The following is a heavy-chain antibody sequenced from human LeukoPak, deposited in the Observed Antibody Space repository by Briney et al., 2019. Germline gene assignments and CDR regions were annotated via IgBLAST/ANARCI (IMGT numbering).Heavy chain of an antibody. CDR2: INPSGGST. D-gene: IGHD3-9*01. V-gene: IGHV1-46*01. J-gene: IGHJ3*02. Sequence: ASVKVSCKASGYTFTSYYMHWVRQAPGQGLEWMGIINPSGGSTSYAQKFQGRVTMTRDTSTSTVYMELSSLRSEDTAVYYCARVPFDWLLPDAFDIWGQGTMVTVSS. CDR3: ARVPFDWLLPDAFDI. CDR1: GYTFTSYY.